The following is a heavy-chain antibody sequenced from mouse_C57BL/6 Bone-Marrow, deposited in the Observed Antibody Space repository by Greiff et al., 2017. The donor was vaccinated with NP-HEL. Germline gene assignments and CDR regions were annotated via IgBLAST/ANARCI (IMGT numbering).Heavy chain of an antibody. CDR1: GYTFTDYE. J-gene: IGHJ1*03. CDR3: TRWGGSYWYFDV. Sequence: QVQLQQSGAELVRPGASVTLSCKASGYTFTDYEMHWVKQTPVRGLEWIGAIDPETGGTAYNQKFKGKAILTADKSSSTAYMELRSLTSEDSAVYYCTRWGGSYWYFDVWGTGTTVTVSS. CDR2: IDPETGGT. V-gene: IGHV1-15*01.